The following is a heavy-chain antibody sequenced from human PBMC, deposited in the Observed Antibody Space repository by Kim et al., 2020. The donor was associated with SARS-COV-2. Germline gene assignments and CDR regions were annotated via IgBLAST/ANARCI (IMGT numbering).Heavy chain of an antibody. Sequence: ASVKVSCKASGYTFTGYYMHWLRQAPGQGLEWMGRINPNSGGSNYAQKFQGRGTMTRDTSISTAYMELSRLRSDDTAVYYCAREITIFGVALAWFDPWGQGTLVTVSS. CDR3: AREITIFGVALAWFDP. CDR1: GYTFTGYY. D-gene: IGHD3-3*01. CDR2: INPNSGGS. J-gene: IGHJ5*02. V-gene: IGHV1-2*06.